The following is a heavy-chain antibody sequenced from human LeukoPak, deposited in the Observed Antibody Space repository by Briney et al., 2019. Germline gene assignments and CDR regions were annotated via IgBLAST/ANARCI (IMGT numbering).Heavy chain of an antibody. Sequence: ASVKVSCKVSGYTLTELSTHWVRQAPGKGPEWMGGLDPEDGEIIYAQKFQGRVTMTEDTSTDTAYMELRSLRSEDTAVYYCATGGVWDLLKYWGQETLVTVSS. CDR1: GYTLTELS. D-gene: IGHD1-26*01. V-gene: IGHV1-24*01. J-gene: IGHJ4*02. CDR2: LDPEDGEI. CDR3: ATGGVWDLLKY.